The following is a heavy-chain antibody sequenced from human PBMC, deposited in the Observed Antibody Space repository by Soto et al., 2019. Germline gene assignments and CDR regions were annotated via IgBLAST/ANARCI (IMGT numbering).Heavy chain of an antibody. D-gene: IGHD3-22*01. V-gene: IGHV3-53*01. CDR1: GFTVSSNY. Sequence: EVQLVESGGGLIQPGGSLRLSCAASGFTVSSNYMSWVRQAPGKGLEWVSVIYSGGSTYYADSVKGRFTISRDNSXNTLYLQMNSLRAEDTAVYYCARGGSGVSGYWGYWGQGTLVTVSS. CDR3: ARGGSGVSGYWGY. CDR2: IYSGGST. J-gene: IGHJ4*02.